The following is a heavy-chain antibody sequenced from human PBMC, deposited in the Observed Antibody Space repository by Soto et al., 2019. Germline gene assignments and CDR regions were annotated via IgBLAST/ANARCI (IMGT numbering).Heavy chain of an antibody. D-gene: IGHD3-22*01. CDR2: IYYSGST. J-gene: IGHJ5*02. Sequence: QVQLQESGPGLVKPSQTLSLTCTVSGGSISSGGYYWSWIRQHPGKGLEWIGYIYYSGSTYYNPSLKRRVTISVDTSKKPFSLKRRSVTAADTSVYYCAISSGYADWFDPWGQGTLVTVSS. CDR1: GGSISSGGYY. V-gene: IGHV4-31*03. CDR3: AISSGYADWFDP.